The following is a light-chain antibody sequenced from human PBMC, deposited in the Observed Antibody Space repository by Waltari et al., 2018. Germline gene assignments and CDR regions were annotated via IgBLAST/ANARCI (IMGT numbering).Light chain of an antibody. Sequence: QSVLTQPPSASGTPGQRVTISCSGSNSNIGKYNVYWYQQVPGTAPKPLIYRNNQRPSGGPDRFSCSKSDTSASLAIRWLRSDDEADYYCAAWDDSLYGVFGGGTKLTVL. CDR3: AAWDDSLYGV. CDR2: RNN. J-gene: IGLJ3*02. CDR1: NSNIGKYN. V-gene: IGLV1-47*01.